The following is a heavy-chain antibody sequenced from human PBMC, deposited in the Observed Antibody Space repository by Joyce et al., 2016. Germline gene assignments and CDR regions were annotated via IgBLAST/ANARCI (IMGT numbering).Heavy chain of an antibody. CDR3: AAGRNLLPFDF. V-gene: IGHV3-53*04. CDR2: IYSGGRT. J-gene: IGHJ4*02. D-gene: IGHD3-22*01. CDR1: GLTVSNNY. Sequence: EVQLVESGGGLVQPGGSLRLSCAASGLTVSNNYLNWVRQAPGKGLELASVIYSGGRTYYADSVKGRFTLSKHNSKNTMYLQMNSLRAEDTAVYYCAAGRNLLPFDFWGQGALVTVSS.